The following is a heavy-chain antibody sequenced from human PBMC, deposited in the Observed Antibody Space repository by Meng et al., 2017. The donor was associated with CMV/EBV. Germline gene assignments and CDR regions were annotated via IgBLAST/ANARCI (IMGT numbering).Heavy chain of an antibody. CDR3: ARDYCTNGVCYDGFDY. J-gene: IGHJ4*02. V-gene: IGHV3-53*01. CDR2: IYSGGST. Sequence: GGSLRLSCAASGFTVSSNYMSWVRQAPGKGLEWVSVIYSGGSTYYADSVKGRFTISRDNSKNTLYLQMNSLRAEDTAVYYCARDYCTNGVCYDGFDYWGQGTLVTVSS. CDR1: GFTVSSNY. D-gene: IGHD2-8*01.